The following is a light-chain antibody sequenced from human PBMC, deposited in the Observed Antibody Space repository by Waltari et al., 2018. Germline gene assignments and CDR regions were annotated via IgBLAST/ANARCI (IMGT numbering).Light chain of an antibody. V-gene: IGKV3-20*01. J-gene: IGKJ4*01. CDR3: QHYSSSVT. CDR1: QGLSSSS. Sequence: EIVLTQSPGTLSLSPGERATLSCRASQGLSSSSLAWYQQKSGQAPRLLIYGASSRATGIPDRCSGSGSGTDFTLTISRLEPEDFAVYYCQHYSSSVTFGGGTKVEIK. CDR2: GAS.